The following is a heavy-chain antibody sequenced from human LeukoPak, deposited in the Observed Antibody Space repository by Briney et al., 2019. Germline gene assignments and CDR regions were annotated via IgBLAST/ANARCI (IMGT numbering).Heavy chain of an antibody. V-gene: IGHV4-59*01. J-gene: IGHJ2*01. D-gene: IGHD6-13*01. Sequence: SETLSLTCTVSGDSISSYSWSWIRQPPGKGLEWIGYVYYSGSTNYNPSLKSRVTISEDTSKNQFSLKVRSVTAADTAVYYCARDPPQPGITAAGYFDLWGRGTLVTVSS. CDR3: ARDPPQPGITAAGYFDL. CDR2: VYYSGST. CDR1: GDSISSYS.